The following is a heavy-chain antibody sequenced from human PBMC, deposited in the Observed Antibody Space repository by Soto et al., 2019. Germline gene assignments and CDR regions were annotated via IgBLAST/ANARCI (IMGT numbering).Heavy chain of an antibody. CDR3: PRHRTYSSSWVEYYYGMDV. D-gene: IGHD6-13*01. J-gene: IGHJ6*02. Sequence: GESLKISCKGSGYSFTSYWIGWVRQMPGKGLEWMGIIYPGDSDTRYSPSFQGQVTISADKSISTAYLQWSSLKASDTTMYYCPRHRTYSSSWVEYYYGMDVWGQGTTVTVSS. CDR1: GYSFTSYW. V-gene: IGHV5-51*01. CDR2: IYPGDSDT.